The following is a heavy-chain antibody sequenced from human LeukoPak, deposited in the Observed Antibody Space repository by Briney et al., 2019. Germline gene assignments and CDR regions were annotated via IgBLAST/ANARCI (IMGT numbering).Heavy chain of an antibody. CDR2: ISGSGGST. CDR1: GFTFDDYA. Sequence: GGSLRLSCAASGFTFDDYAMHWVRQAPGKGLEWVSAISGSGGSTYYADSVKGRFTISRDNSKNTMFLQMNSLRADDTAVYYCAQDWRLIQFNHWGQGTLVTVSS. J-gene: IGHJ5*02. D-gene: IGHD5-24*01. V-gene: IGHV3-23*01. CDR3: AQDWRLIQFNH.